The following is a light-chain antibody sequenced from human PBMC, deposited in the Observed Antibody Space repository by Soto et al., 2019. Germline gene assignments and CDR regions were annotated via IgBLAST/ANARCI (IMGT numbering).Light chain of an antibody. V-gene: IGKV3-15*01. CDR3: QQYNNWPPRIT. CDR2: GAS. Sequence: EIVMTQSPATLSVSPGERATLSCRASQSVSSNLAWYQQKPGQAPRLLIYGASTRATGIPARFSGSGSGTEFTITISSLQSEDFAVYYCQQYNNWPPRITFGPGTNVDIK. CDR1: QSVSSN. J-gene: IGKJ3*01.